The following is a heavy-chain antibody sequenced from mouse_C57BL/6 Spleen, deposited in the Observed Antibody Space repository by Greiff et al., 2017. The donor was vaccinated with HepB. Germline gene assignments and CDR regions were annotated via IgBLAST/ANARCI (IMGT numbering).Heavy chain of an antibody. V-gene: IGHV1-26*01. J-gene: IGHJ1*03. Sequence: SGPELVKPGASVKISCKASGYTFTDYYMNWVKQSHGKSLEWIGDINPNNGGTSYNQKFKGKATLTVDKSSSTAYMELRSLTSEDSAVYYCARWGNYDGYWYFDVWGTGTTVTVSS. D-gene: IGHD2-3*01. CDR2: INPNNGGT. CDR1: GYTFTDYY. CDR3: ARWGNYDGYWYFDV.